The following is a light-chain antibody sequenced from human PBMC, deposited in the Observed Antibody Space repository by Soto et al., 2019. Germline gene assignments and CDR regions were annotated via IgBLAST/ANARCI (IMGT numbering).Light chain of an antibody. V-gene: IGKV3-15*01. CDR1: QSVSSN. J-gene: IGKJ1*01. CDR2: GAS. CDR3: QQYDGSPRT. Sequence: EIVMTQSPATLSVSPGEXATLSCRASQSVSSNLAWYQQKPGQAPRLIIYGASTRATGIPARFTGSGSGTDFTLTISRLEPEDVAVYYCQQYDGSPRTLGQGTKVDIK.